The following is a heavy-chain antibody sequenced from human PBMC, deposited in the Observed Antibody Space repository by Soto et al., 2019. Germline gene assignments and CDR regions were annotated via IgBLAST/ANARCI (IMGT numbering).Heavy chain of an antibody. J-gene: IGHJ3*02. CDR2: ISSSSSYI. V-gene: IGHV3-21*01. D-gene: IGHD3-10*01. CDR3: ARDTLSSHMVRGVRAFDI. Sequence: EVQLVESGGGLVKPGGSLRLSCAASGFTFSSYSMNWVRRAPGKGLEWVSSISSSSSYIYYADSVKGRFTISRDNAKNSLYLQMNSLRAEDTAVYYCARDTLSSHMVRGVRAFDIWGQGTMVTVSS. CDR1: GFTFSSYS.